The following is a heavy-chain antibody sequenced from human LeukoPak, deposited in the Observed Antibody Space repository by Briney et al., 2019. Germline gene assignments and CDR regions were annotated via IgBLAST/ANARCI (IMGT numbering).Heavy chain of an antibody. J-gene: IGHJ4*02. CDR2: ISAYNGNA. D-gene: IGHD5-12*01. CDR3: ARDNEMGGYGLPL. V-gene: IGHV1-18*01. Sequence: ASVKVSCKASGYTFTSYGISWVRQAPGQGLEWMGWISAYNGNANYAQKFQGRVTITADKSTSTAYMELSSLRSEDTAVYYCARDNEMGGYGLPLWGQGTLVTVSS. CDR1: GYTFTSYG.